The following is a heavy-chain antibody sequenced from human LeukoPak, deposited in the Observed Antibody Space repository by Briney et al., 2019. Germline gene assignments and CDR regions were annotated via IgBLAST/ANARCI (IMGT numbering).Heavy chain of an antibody. Sequence: PGGSLRLSCAASGFTFSSYAMTWVRQAPGKGLQWVSTISVSGENTYYADSVKGRFTISRDISKSTLYLQMNSLRDEDTAIYYCATYGSGSYYNGLFWGQGTLVTVSS. CDR2: ISVSGENT. CDR1: GFTFSSYA. D-gene: IGHD3-10*01. J-gene: IGHJ4*02. V-gene: IGHV3-23*01. CDR3: ATYGSGSYYNGLF.